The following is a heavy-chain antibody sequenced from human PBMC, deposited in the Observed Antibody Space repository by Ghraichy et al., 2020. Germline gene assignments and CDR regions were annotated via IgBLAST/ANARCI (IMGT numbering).Heavy chain of an antibody. D-gene: IGHD2-21*02. CDR2: IYYSGST. J-gene: IGHJ3*02. Sequence: SETLSLTCTVSGGSISSYYWSWIRQPPGKGLEWIGYIYYSGSTNYNPSLTSRVTISVDTSKNQFSLKLSSVTAADTAGYYCARYCGGDCYSFNDAFDIWGQGTMVTVSS. CDR1: GGSISSYY. CDR3: ARYCGGDCYSFNDAFDI. V-gene: IGHV4-59*01.